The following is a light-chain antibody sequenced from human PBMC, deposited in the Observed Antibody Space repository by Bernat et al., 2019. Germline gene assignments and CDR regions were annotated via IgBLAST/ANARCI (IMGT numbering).Light chain of an antibody. CDR1: SSDVGRYNR. Sequence: QSALTQPPSVSGSPGQSVTISCTGTSSDVGRYNRVSWYQQPPGTAPKLMIYEVTNRPSGVPDRFSGSKSGNTASLTISGLQAEDEADYCCSSFTNSGTYVFGGGTRLTVL. V-gene: IGLV2-18*02. CDR2: EVT. J-gene: IGLJ3*02. CDR3: SSFTNSGTYV.